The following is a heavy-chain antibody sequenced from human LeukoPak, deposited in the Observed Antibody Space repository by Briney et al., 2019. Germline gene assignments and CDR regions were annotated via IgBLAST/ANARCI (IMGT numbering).Heavy chain of an antibody. CDR1: GYTFTSYY. Sequence: ASVKVSCKASGYTFTSYYMHWVRQAPGQGLEWMGIINPSGGSTSYAQKFQGRVTMTRDMSTSTVYMELSSLRSEDTAVYYCAREGMVATRGNYYYYYMDVWGKGTTVTVSS. CDR2: INPSGGST. CDR3: AREGMVATRGNYYYYYMDV. D-gene: IGHD5-12*01. V-gene: IGHV1-46*01. J-gene: IGHJ6*03.